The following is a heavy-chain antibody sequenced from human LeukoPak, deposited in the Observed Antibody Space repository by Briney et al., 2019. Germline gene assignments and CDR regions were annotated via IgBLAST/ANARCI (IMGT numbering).Heavy chain of an antibody. D-gene: IGHD2-21*02. J-gene: IGHJ1*01. CDR3: ARTDETAPAEDFQH. CDR2: IYSCGST. V-gene: IGHV3-53*01. Sequence: GGSLRLSCAASGFSVSSNYMSWVRQAPGKGLEWVSVIYSCGSTYYADSVKGRFTISRDNSKNTLYLQMKSLRAEDTAVYYCARTDETAPAEDFQHWGQGTLVTVSS. CDR1: GFSVSSNY.